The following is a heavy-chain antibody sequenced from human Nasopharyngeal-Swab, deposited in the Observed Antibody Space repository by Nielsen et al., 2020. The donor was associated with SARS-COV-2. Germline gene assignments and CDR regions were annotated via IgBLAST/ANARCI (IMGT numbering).Heavy chain of an antibody. V-gene: IGHV3-9*01. D-gene: IGHD1-26*01. CDR2: ISWNSGTI. J-gene: IGHJ5*02. CDR3: VKGSSSGSYPNWFDP. CDR1: GFTFDDYA. Sequence: SLKISCAASGFTFDDYAMHWVRQAPGKGLEWVSGISWNSGTIAYADSVRGRFTFSRDNGKSSLYLQMNRLRPEDTAFYYCVKGSSSGSYPNWFDPWGQGTLVTVSS.